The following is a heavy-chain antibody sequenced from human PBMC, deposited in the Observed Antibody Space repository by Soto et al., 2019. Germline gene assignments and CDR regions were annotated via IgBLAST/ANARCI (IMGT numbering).Heavy chain of an antibody. V-gene: IGHV3-30*01. D-gene: IGHD2-2*01. Sequence: GGSLRLSCAASGFTFSSYAMHWVRQAPGKGLERVAVISYDGSNKYYADSVKGRFTISRDNSKNTLYLQMNSLRAEDTAVYYCAREGTSSVVPAAMEPHTNYYYYGMDVWGQGTTVTVSS. CDR3: AREGTSSVVPAAMEPHTNYYYYGMDV. J-gene: IGHJ6*02. CDR2: ISYDGSNK. CDR1: GFTFSSYA.